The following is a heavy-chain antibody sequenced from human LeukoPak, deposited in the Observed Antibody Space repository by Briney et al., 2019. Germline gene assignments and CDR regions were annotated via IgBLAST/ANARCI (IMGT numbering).Heavy chain of an antibody. Sequence: GGSLRLSCAASGFTFSSYAMSWVRQAPGQGLEWVSAISGSCGGTYYADSVKGRFTISRDNSKNTLYLQMNSLRAEDTAVYYCAKGSIAAAGTFDIWGQGTMVTVSS. J-gene: IGHJ3*02. CDR1: GFTFSSYA. CDR3: AKGSIAAAGTFDI. CDR2: ISGSCGGT. D-gene: IGHD6-13*01. V-gene: IGHV3-23*01.